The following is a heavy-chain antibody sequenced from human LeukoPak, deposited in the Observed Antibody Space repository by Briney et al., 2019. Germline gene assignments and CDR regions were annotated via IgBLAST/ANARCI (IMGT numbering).Heavy chain of an antibody. CDR1: GGSISSGDYY. CDR3: ARVNIEANDIMDV. CDR2: IYYSGST. J-gene: IGHJ6*02. Sequence: SQTLSLTCTVSGGSISSGDYYWSWIRQPPGKGLEWIGYIYYSGSTYYNPSLKSRVTISVDTSKNQFSLKLSSVTAADTAVYYCARVNIEANDIMDVWGQGTTVTVSS. V-gene: IGHV4-30-4*01. D-gene: IGHD6-6*01.